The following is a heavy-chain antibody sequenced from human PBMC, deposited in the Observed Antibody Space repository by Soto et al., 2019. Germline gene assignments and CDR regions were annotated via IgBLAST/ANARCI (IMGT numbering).Heavy chain of an antibody. J-gene: IGHJ4*02. CDR3: AKDPTSYDSSAQFDS. CDR2: ISGGGGST. D-gene: IGHD3-22*01. Sequence: GGSLRLSCAASGFSFSILAINWVRQAPGKGLEWVSGISGGGGSTYYADSVKGRFTISRDNSKNTLYLQMNSLRVEDTAVYYCAKDPTSYDSSAQFDSWGQGTLVTVSS. V-gene: IGHV3-23*01. CDR1: GFSFSILA.